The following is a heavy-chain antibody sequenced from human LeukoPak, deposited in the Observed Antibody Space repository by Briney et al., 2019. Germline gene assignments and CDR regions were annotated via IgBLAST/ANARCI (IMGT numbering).Heavy chain of an antibody. CDR3: ARATTRSVYYYDSSGYYDY. CDR2: INPSGGST. D-gene: IGHD3-22*01. V-gene: IGHV1-46*01. CDR1: GYTFTSYY. Sequence: ASVKVSCKASGYTFTSYYMHWVRQAPGQGLEWMGIINPSGGSTSYAQKFQGRVTMTRDTSTSTVYMELSSLRSEDTAVYYCARATTRSVYYYDSSGYYDYWGQGTLVTVSS. J-gene: IGHJ4*02.